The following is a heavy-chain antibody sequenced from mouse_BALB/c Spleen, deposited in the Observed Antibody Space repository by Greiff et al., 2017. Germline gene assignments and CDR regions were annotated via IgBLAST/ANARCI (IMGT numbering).Heavy chain of an antibody. J-gene: IGHJ2*01. D-gene: IGHD3-2*01. CDR1: GFTFSSYY. Sequence: EVQRVESGGGLVKLGGSLTLSCAVSGFTFSSYYMSWVRQTPEKRLELVAAINSNGGSTYYPDTVKGRFTISRDNAKHTLYLQMSSLKSEDTALYYCARQRGRETARDLYYFDYWGQGTTPTVSA. V-gene: IGHV5-6-2*01. CDR3: ARQRGRETARDLYYFDY. CDR2: INSNGGST.